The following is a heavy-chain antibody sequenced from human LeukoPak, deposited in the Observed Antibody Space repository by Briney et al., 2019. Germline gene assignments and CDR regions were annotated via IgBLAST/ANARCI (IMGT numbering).Heavy chain of an antibody. V-gene: IGHV3-7*01. Sequence: GGSLRLSCEASGFTFSSYTMTWVRQAPGKGLEWVANIKYDGSERYYVDSVKGRFTISRDNAKNSLYLQMNSLRAEDTAVYYCARRNLLDYWGQGTLVTVSS. CDR3: ARRNLLDY. CDR2: IKYDGSER. J-gene: IGHJ4*02. CDR1: GFTFSSYT.